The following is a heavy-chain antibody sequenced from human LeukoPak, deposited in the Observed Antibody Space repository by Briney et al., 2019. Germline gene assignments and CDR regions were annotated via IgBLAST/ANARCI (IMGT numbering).Heavy chain of an antibody. V-gene: IGHV1-46*01. J-gene: IGHJ3*02. CDR3: ARLAHMDMLGFDI. CDR2: INPSRGST. D-gene: IGHD3-16*01. CDR1: RYTFTSYY. Sequence: SVTVSCKASRYTFTSYYMHWVRQAPGQGLEWMGIINPSRGSTSYAQKFQGRVTITSDTATSTVYMEMSSLGSEDPAVYYCARLAHMDMLGFDIWGQGAMVTVSS.